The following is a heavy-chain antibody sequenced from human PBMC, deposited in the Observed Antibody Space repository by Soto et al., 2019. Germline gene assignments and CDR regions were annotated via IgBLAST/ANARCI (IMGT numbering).Heavy chain of an antibody. CDR3: ARDPSSSRYYVYGMDV. Sequence: VQLVESGGGVVQPGRSLRLSCAASGFTFSSYPMHWVRQAPGKGLEWVAVISYDGSNIYHADSVKGRFTISRDNSKNTLFLQMNSLRAEDTGVYYCARDPSSSRYYVYGMDVWGQGTTVTVSS. D-gene: IGHD6-13*01. CDR1: GFTFSSYP. V-gene: IGHV3-30-3*01. J-gene: IGHJ6*02. CDR2: ISYDGSNI.